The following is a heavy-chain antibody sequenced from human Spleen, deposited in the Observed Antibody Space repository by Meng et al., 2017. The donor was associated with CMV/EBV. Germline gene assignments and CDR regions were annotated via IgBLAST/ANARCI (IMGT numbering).Heavy chain of an antibody. CDR3: ARGHTDSGSFVGYYAMDV. V-gene: IGHV4-30-4*08. CDR2: IYYSGST. J-gene: IGHJ6*02. D-gene: IGHD1-26*01. CDR1: GGSTSSGDYY. Sequence: SETLSLTCTVSGGSTSSGDYYGSWIRQPPGKGLEWIGYIYYSGSTYYNPSLKSRVTISVDTSKNQFSLKLSSVTAADTAGYYCARGHTDSGSFVGYYAMDVWGQGATVTVSS.